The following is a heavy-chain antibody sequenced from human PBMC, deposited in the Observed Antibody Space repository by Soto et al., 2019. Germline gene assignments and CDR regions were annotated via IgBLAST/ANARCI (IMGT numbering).Heavy chain of an antibody. J-gene: IGHJ4*02. V-gene: IGHV4-4*02. CDR2: IFHDGTA. D-gene: IGHD3-10*01. CDR3: ARLVYDTRLNYMYFDL. CDR1: GVSISSGNW. Sequence: SETLSLTCAVSGVSISSGNWWTWVRQSPQRGLEYIGEIFHDGTANYYPSFEGRVAISVDTSKNQFSLKLTSVTAADTAIYFCARLVYDTRLNYMYFDLWGQGTLVTVSS.